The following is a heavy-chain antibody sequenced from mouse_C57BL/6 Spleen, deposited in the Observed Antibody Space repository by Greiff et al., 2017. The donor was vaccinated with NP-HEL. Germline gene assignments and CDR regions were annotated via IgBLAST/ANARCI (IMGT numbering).Heavy chain of an antibody. J-gene: IGHJ2*01. Sequence: QVQLQQPGAELVKPGASVKLSCKASGYTFTSYWMHWVKQRPGQGLEWIGMIHPNSGSTNYNEKFKSKATLTVDKSSSTAYMQLSSLTSEDSAVYYCARTTVVAEDFDYWGQGTTLTVSS. CDR1: GYTFTSYW. CDR2: IHPNSGST. D-gene: IGHD1-1*01. V-gene: IGHV1-64*01. CDR3: ARTTVVAEDFDY.